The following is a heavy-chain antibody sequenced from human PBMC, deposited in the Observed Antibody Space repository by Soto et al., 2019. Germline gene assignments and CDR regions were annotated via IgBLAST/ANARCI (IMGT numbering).Heavy chain of an antibody. Sequence: KASETLSLTCAVYGGSFSGYYWSWIRQPPGKGLEWIGEINHSGSTNYNPSLKSRVTISVDTSKNQFSLKLSSVTAADTAVYYCARGGIVVVPAAPYSSSDPYFDYWGQGTLVTV. CDR3: ARGGIVVVPAAPYSSSDPYFDY. D-gene: IGHD2-2*01. J-gene: IGHJ4*02. CDR2: INHSGST. V-gene: IGHV4-34*01. CDR1: GGSFSGYY.